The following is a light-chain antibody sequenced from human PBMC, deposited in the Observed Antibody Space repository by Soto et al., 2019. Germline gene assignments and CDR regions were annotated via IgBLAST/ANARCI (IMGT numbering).Light chain of an antibody. CDR1: SSDVGGYNF. J-gene: IGLJ1*01. CDR2: DVS. CDR3: CSYEGSYIYV. Sequence: QSVLTQPRSVSGSPGQSVTISCTGTSSDVGGYNFVSWYQQHPGKAPKLIIYDVSKRPSGVPDRFSGSRSDNTASLTISGLQAEDEADYYCCSYEGSYIYVFGTGTKVTVL. V-gene: IGLV2-11*01.